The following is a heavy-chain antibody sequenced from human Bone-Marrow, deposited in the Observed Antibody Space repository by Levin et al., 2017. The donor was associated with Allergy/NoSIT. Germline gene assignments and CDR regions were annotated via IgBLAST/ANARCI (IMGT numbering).Heavy chain of an antibody. CDR2: ISYDGSSK. CDR1: GFTFSSYA. J-gene: IGHJ6*02. D-gene: IGHD4-23*01. CDR3: ARHKDYGGNGYYYYGMDV. Sequence: LSLTCAASGFTFSSYAMHWVRQAPGKGLEWVAVISYDGSSKYYADSVKGRFTVSRDNSKNTLYLQMNSLRTEDTALYFCARHKDYGGNGYYYYGMDVWGQGTTVTVSS. V-gene: IGHV3-30-3*01.